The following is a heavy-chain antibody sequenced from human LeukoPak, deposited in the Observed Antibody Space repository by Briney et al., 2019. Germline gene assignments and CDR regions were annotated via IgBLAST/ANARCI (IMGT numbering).Heavy chain of an antibody. Sequence: GGSLRLSCAASGFLFDDYGMSWVRQAPGKELEWVSGINWNGGSTGYADSVKGRFTISRDNAKNSLYLQMNSLRAEDTALYYCARASIAVAATLYYFDYWGQGTLVTVSS. CDR2: INWNGGST. CDR1: GFLFDDYG. CDR3: ARASIAVAATLYYFDY. D-gene: IGHD6-19*01. V-gene: IGHV3-20*04. J-gene: IGHJ4*02.